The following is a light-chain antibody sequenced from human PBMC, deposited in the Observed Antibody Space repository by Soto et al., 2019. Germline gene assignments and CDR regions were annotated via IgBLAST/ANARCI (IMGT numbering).Light chain of an antibody. CDR3: QQYNSQGT. V-gene: IGKV1-5*01. CDR2: DAS. J-gene: IGKJ1*01. Sequence: GDRVTITCRASQSISSWLAWYQQKPGKATKLLIYDASSLESGVPSRFSGSGSGTEFTLTISSLQPDDFATYYCQQYNSQGTFGQGTKVEIK. CDR1: QSISSW.